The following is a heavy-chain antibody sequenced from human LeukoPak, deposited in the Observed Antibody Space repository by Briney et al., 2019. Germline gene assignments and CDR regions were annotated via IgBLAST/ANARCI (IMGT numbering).Heavy chain of an antibody. CDR2: INHSGST. CDR1: GGSFSGYY. V-gene: IGHV4-34*01. J-gene: IGHJ4*02. Sequence: SETLSLTCAVYGGSFSGYYWSWIRQPPGKGLEWIGEINHSGSTNYNPSPKSRVTISVDTSKNQFSLNLSSVTAADTAVYYCARGLDQPSYYFDYWGQGTLVTVPS. CDR3: ARGLDQPSYYFDY. D-gene: IGHD6-6*01.